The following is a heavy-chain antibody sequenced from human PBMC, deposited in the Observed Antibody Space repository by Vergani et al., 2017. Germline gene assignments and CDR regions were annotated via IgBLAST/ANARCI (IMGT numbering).Heavy chain of an antibody. J-gene: IGHJ5*02. CDR1: GGTFSSYA. CDR3: ARAPLANYYGSGSYLPRIDH. Sequence: QVQLVQSGAEVKKPGSSVKVSCKASGGTFSSYAISWLRQAPGQGIEWMGGIIPIFGTANYAQKFQGRVTITADESTSTAYMELSSLRSEETAVYYCARAPLANYYGSGSYLPRIDHWGQGTLVTVSS. V-gene: IGHV1-69*12. D-gene: IGHD3-10*01. CDR2: IIPIFGTA.